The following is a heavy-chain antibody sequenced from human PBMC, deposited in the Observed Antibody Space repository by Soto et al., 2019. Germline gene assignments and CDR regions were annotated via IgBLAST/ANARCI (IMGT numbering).Heavy chain of an antibody. CDR2: INPSGGST. Sequence: ASVKVSCTASGYTFTIYYMHWVRQAPGQGLEWMGIINPSGGSTSYAQKFQGRVTMTRDTSTSTVYMELSSLRSEDTAVYYCARGGITMVRGGDYYMDVWGKGTTVTVSS. J-gene: IGHJ6*03. CDR1: GYTFTIYY. D-gene: IGHD3-10*01. V-gene: IGHV1-46*03. CDR3: ARGGITMVRGGDYYMDV.